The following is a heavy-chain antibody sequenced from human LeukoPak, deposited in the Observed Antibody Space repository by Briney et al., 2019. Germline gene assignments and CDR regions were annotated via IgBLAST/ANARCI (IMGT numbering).Heavy chain of an antibody. J-gene: IGHJ4*02. CDR1: GDSISSATHY. Sequence: PSQTLSLTCAVSGDSISSATHYWSWIRQPAGKGGEWIGRIYSSGSTSSTPSLKSRVSRSVDTSKNQFSLKLSSVTAADTAVYYCARFLNWVFDNWGQGTPVTVSS. D-gene: IGHD7-27*01. V-gene: IGHV4-61*02. CDR3: ARFLNWVFDN. CDR2: IYSSGST.